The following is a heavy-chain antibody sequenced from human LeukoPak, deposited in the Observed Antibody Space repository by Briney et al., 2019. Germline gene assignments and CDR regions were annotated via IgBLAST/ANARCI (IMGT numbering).Heavy chain of an antibody. Sequence: GASVKVSCKASGYTFTSYAMHWVRQAPGQRLEWMGWINAGNGNTKYSQKFQGRVTITRDTSASTAYMGLRSLRSEDTAVHYCARARVDCSSTSCYFYYYGMDVWGQGTTVTVSS. D-gene: IGHD2-2*01. CDR3: ARARVDCSSTSCYFYYYGMDV. V-gene: IGHV1-3*01. CDR2: INAGNGNT. CDR1: GYTFTSYA. J-gene: IGHJ6*02.